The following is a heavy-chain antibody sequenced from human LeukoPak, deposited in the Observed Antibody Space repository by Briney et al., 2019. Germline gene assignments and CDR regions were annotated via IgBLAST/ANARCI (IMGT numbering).Heavy chain of an antibody. J-gene: IGHJ3*02. D-gene: IGHD6-13*01. CDR3: ARCPSRAGAFDI. CDR1: GFTFSSYS. CDR2: ISSSSSYI. Sequence: GSLRLSCAASGFTFSSYSMNWVRQAPGKGLEWVSSISSSSSYIYYADSVKGRFTISRDNAKNSLYLQMNSLRAEDTAVYYCARCPSRAGAFDIWGQGTMVTVSS. V-gene: IGHV3-21*01.